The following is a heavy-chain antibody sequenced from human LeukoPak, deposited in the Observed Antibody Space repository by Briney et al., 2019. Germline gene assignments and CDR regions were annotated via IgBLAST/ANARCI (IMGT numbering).Heavy chain of an antibody. J-gene: IGHJ1*01. V-gene: IGHV4-4*07. CDR2: IHISGTT. CDR3: ATYSITGAWAEYFLH. CDR1: GGSISDYY. D-gene: IGHD2/OR15-2a*01. Sequence: SETLSLTYTVSGGSISDYYWSWVRQPAGKGLEWIGRIHISGTTYYNPSLKSRFTMSIDTSKNQFSLKLSSVTAADTAVYYCATYSITGAWAEYFLHWGQGTLVTVSS.